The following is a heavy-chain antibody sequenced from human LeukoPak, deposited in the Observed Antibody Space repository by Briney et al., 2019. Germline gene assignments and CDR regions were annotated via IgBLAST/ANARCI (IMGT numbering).Heavy chain of an antibody. CDR3: ARVGGGTMAFDY. D-gene: IGHD3-10*01. V-gene: IGHV3-74*01. J-gene: IGHJ4*02. Sequence: GGSLRLSCAASGFTFSSYWMHWVRQAPGKGLVWVSRINSDGSSTSYADSVKGRFTISRDNAKNTLHLQMNSLRAEDTAVYYCARVGGGTMAFDYWGQGTLVTVSS. CDR2: INSDGSST. CDR1: GFTFSSYW.